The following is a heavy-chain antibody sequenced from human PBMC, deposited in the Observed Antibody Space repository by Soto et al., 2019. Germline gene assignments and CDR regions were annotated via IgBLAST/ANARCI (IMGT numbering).Heavy chain of an antibody. D-gene: IGHD4-17*01. CDR2: IGSISIYL. J-gene: IGHJ5*02. CDR3: ARVPTDYGDYAGMVFDP. V-gene: IGHV3-21*01. Sequence: EVQLVESGGGWAKPGGSLGPSGAPSGSPFGSYRWNGVRRPPGRGLGGVSPIGSISIYLSYANSVKGRFTISRDNAKNSLYLQMNSLRAEDTAVYYCARVPTDYGDYAGMVFDPWGQGTLVTVSS. CDR1: GSPFGSYR.